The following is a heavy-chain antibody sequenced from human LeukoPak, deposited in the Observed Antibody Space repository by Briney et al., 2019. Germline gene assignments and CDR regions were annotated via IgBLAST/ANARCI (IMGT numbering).Heavy chain of an antibody. CDR3: ARAPRDKSFDY. D-gene: IGHD3-10*01. Sequence: ASVKLSCKASGYTLTSYYIHWVRQAPGQGLEWMGIINPSGGTTSCAQNFQGRLTMTWDTSTSTVYMEVSSLTSDDSAVYYCARAPRDKSFDYWGQGTLVTVSS. V-gene: IGHV1-46*01. J-gene: IGHJ4*02. CDR2: INPSGGTT. CDR1: GYTLTSYY.